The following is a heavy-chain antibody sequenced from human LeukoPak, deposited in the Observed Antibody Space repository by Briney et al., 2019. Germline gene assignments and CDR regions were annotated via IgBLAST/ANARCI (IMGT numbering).Heavy chain of an antibody. D-gene: IGHD6-13*01. Sequence: SETLSLTCTVSGGSISSSSYYWGWIRQPPGKGLEWIGSIYYSGSTYYNPSLKSRVTISVDTPKNQFSLKLSSVTAADTAVYYCARDPLAAAGRGWFDPWGQGTLVTVSS. CDR3: ARDPLAAAGRGWFDP. J-gene: IGHJ5*02. V-gene: IGHV4-39*07. CDR2: IYYSGST. CDR1: GGSISSSSYY.